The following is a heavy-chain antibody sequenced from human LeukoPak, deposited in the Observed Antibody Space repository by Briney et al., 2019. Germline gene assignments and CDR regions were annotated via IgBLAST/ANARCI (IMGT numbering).Heavy chain of an antibody. CDR3: ASDGSGGGEYFDY. CDR2: IGTHNGNT. Sequence: ASVKVSCKTSGYTFTSYGVSWVRQAPGQGLEWMGRIGTHNGNTNYAQKFQGRVIMTTDTYTSTANMDQMGLRSDDTAVFYCASDGSGGGEYFDYWGQGTLVIVSS. CDR1: GYTFTSYG. J-gene: IGHJ4*02. D-gene: IGHD6-19*01. V-gene: IGHV1-18*01.